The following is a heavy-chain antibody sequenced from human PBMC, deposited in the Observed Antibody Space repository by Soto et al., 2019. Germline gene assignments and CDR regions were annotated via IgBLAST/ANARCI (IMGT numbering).Heavy chain of an antibody. CDR3: ARDRPAPFDY. CDR1: GYTFTSYG. Sequence: QVQLEQSGPEVKKPGASVKVSCKASGYTFTSYGVSWVRQAPGQGLEWMGWISAYNGNTNYAQKFQGRGTMTTDTATSTAYMELRSLRSDDTAVFYCARDRPAPFDYWGQGTLVTVSS. J-gene: IGHJ4*02. V-gene: IGHV1-18*01. CDR2: ISAYNGNT.